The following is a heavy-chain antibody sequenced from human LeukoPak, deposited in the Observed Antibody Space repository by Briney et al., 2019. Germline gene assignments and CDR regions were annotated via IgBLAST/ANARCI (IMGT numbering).Heavy chain of an antibody. J-gene: IGHJ4*02. CDR3: ARVGRYSYAHNS. Sequence: GGSLRLSCAASGFTFRDYSDYWMSWVRQAPGKGLEWVANIKQDGSEKYYVDSVKGRFTISRDNAKNSLFLQMNSLRAEVTAVYYCARVGRYSYAHNSWGQGTLVTVSS. V-gene: IGHV3-7*01. CDR2: IKQDGSEK. D-gene: IGHD5-18*01. CDR1: GFTFRDYSDYW.